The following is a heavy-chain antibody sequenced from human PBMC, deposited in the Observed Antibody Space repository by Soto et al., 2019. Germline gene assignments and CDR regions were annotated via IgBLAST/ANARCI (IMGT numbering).Heavy chain of an antibody. CDR2: NKSDGSVT. J-gene: IGHJ5*02. CDR3: ARSDWFDP. Sequence: EVQLVESGGASVQPGGSLKLSCAAPGFTFSGYWMHWVRQDPGKGLVWVARNKSDGSVTSYADSVKGRFTISRDNAKNTLYLQMNSLRAEDTAVYYCARSDWFDPWGQGTLVTVSS. CDR1: GFTFSGYW. V-gene: IGHV3-74*01.